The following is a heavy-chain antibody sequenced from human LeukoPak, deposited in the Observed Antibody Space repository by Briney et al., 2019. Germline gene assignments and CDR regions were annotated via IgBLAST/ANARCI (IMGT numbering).Heavy chain of an antibody. Sequence: PSETLSLTCAVYGGSFSGYYWSWVRQPPGKGLEWIGEINRSGSTNYNPSFKRGVTISVDTSKNQFSLKLSSVTAADTAVYYCARGSQSLGYCSGGSCRAKIFDYWGQGTLVTVSS. D-gene: IGHD2-15*01. CDR2: INRSGST. J-gene: IGHJ4*02. V-gene: IGHV4-34*01. CDR1: GGSFSGYY. CDR3: ARGSQSLGYCSGGSCRAKIFDY.